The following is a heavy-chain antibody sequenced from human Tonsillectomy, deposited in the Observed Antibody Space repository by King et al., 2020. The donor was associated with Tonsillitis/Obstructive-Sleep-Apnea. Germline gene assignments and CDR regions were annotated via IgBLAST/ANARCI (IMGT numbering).Heavy chain of an antibody. Sequence: QLVQSGAEVKKPGASVKVSCKASGYTFTGYYMHWVRQAPGQGLEWMGRINPNSGGTNYAQKFQGRVTMTRDTSISTAYMEPSRLRSDDTAVYYCARGRAYYSNYSNDYWGQGTLVTVSS. CDR3: ARGRAYYSNYSNDY. CDR2: INPNSGGT. J-gene: IGHJ4*02. CDR1: GYTFTGYY. D-gene: IGHD4-11*01. V-gene: IGHV1-2*06.